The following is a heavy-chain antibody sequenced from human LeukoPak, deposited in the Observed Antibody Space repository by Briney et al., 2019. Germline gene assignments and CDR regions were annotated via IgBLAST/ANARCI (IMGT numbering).Heavy chain of an antibody. V-gene: IGHV3-23*01. D-gene: IGHD3-22*01. J-gene: IGHJ4*02. Sequence: GGSLRLSCAASGFTFSSYAMSWVRQAPGKGLEWVSAISGSGGSTYYADSVKGRFTITRDNSKNTLYLQMNSLRAEDTAVYYCAKAGVVVIDPFDYWGQGTLVTVSS. CDR2: ISGSGGST. CDR1: GFTFSSYA. CDR3: AKAGVVVIDPFDY.